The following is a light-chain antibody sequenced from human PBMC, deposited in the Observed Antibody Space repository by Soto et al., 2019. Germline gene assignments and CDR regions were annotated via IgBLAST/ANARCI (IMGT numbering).Light chain of an antibody. CDR2: GAS. Sequence: EIVLTQSPGALSLSPGETATLSCRASQNVATMYLSWYQQKPGQAPRLLIYGASSRANCIADRCSGSGSGTYFTLTISRLEPEDFALYYCQQYGTSPRYTFGQGTKLEIK. J-gene: IGKJ2*01. CDR1: QNVATMY. CDR3: QQYGTSPRYT. V-gene: IGKV3-20*01.